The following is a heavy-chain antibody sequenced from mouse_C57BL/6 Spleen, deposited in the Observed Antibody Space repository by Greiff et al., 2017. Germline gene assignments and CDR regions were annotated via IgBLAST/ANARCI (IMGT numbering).Heavy chain of an antibody. J-gene: IGHJ4*01. CDR1: GYSITSGYD. CDR2: ISYSGST. V-gene: IGHV3-1*01. Sequence: VQLQQSGPGMVKPSQSLSLTCTVTGYSITSGYDWHWIRHFPGNKLEWMGYISYSGSTNYNPSLKSRISITHDTSKNHFFLKLNSVTTEDTATYYCASEVYYAMDYWGQGTSVTVSS. CDR3: ASEVYYAMDY.